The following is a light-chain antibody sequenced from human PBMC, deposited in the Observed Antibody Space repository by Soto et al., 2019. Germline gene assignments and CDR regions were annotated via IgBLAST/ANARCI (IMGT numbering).Light chain of an antibody. CDR2: GAS. CDR1: QSVSSNF. Sequence: EIVLAQSPGTLSLSPGEGATLSCRASQSVSSNFLAWYQKKPGQAPRLLIYGASSRATGIPDRFSGSGSGTDFTLTISRLEPEDFAVDYCQQYGSSPPTFGQGTRLDI. CDR3: QQYGSSPPT. V-gene: IGKV3-20*01. J-gene: IGKJ5*01.